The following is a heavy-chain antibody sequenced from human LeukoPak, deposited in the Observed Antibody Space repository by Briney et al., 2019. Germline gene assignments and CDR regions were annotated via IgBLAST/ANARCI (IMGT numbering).Heavy chain of an antibody. J-gene: IGHJ6*03. CDR3: AKGLKTSWGPYKGYHYYMDV. CDR2: VNDNGAAT. Sequence: GGSLRLSCAASGFTFSNYAMSWVRQAPGKGLKWVATVNDNGAATYYADSVKGRFTISRDNSYNTVSLQMNGLRDEDTGVYYCAKGLKTSWGPYKGYHYYMDVRGKGAPGTGSS. D-gene: IGHD3-16*01. V-gene: IGHV3-23*01. CDR1: GFTFSNYA.